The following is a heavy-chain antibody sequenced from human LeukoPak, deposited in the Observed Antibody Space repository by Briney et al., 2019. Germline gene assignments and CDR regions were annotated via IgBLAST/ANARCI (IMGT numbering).Heavy chain of an antibody. CDR1: GFTFSSYA. CDR3: ARSLYCSGGSCYLFDY. CDR2: ISYDGSNK. V-gene: IGHV3-30*04. Sequence: GRSLRLSCAASGFTFSSYAMHWVRQAPGKGLEWVAVISYDGSNKYYADSVKGRFTISRDNAKNTLYLQMNSLRAEDTAVYYCARSLYCSGGSCYLFDYWGQGTLVTVSS. D-gene: IGHD2-15*01. J-gene: IGHJ4*02.